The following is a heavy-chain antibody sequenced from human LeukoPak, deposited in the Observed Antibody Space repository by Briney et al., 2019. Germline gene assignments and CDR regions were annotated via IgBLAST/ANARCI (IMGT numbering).Heavy chain of an antibody. Sequence: GGSLTLSCAASGFTLSGFTMNWVRHVPGRGLEWVSATSRGSSRIFYADSVRGRFTISRDDAKNSLYLHMNSLRAEDTATYYCVRIPNNANSPNWFDPWGQGILVTVSS. D-gene: IGHD1-14*01. J-gene: IGHJ5*02. V-gene: IGHV3-21*01. CDR2: TSRGSSRI. CDR3: VRIPNNANSPNWFDP. CDR1: GFTLSGFT.